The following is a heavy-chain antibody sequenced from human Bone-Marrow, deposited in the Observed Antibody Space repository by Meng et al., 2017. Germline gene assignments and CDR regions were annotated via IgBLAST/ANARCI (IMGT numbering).Heavy chain of an antibody. Sequence: SETLSLTCTVSGGSISSSSYYWGWIRQPPGKGLEWIGSIYYSGSTCYNPSLKSRVTISVDTSKNQFSLKLSSVTAADTAVYYCARNSAAAGSCLYWGQGTLVTVSS. CDR2: IYYSGST. V-gene: IGHV4-39*07. J-gene: IGHJ4*02. CDR3: ARNSAAAGSCLY. CDR1: GGSISSSSYY. D-gene: IGHD6-13*01.